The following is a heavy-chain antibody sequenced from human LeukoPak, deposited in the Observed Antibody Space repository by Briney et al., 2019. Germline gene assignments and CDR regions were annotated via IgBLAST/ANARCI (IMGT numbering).Heavy chain of an antibody. Sequence: GGSLRLSCAASGFTFSNYWMTWVRKAPGKGLEWVCNIKQDGSEKYYMDSMKGRFTISRDNAKNSLYLQMNSLRAEDTAVYYCAKDLLGQWPTVFDYWGQGTLVTVSS. CDR1: GFTFSNYW. CDR2: IKQDGSEK. V-gene: IGHV3-7*01. D-gene: IGHD6-19*01. CDR3: AKDLLGQWPTVFDY. J-gene: IGHJ4*02.